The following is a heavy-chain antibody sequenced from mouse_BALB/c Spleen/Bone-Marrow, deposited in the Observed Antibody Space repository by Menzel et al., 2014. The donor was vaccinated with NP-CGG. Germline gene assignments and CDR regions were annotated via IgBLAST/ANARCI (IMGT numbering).Heavy chain of an antibody. CDR1: GYTFTSYY. V-gene: IGHV1S81*02. Sequence: QVHVKQSGAELVKPGASVKLSCKASGYTFTSYYMYWVKQRPGQGLEWIGEINPSNGGTNFNEKFKSTATLTVDKSSSTAYMQLSSLTSEDFSVYYCIYYGNPYSMDYWGQGTSVTVSS. J-gene: IGHJ4*01. CDR3: IYYGNPYSMDY. CDR2: INPSNGGT. D-gene: IGHD2-1*01.